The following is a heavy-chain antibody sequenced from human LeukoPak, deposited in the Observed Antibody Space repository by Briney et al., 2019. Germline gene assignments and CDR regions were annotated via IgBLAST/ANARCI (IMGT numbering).Heavy chain of an antibody. CDR3: AKDGSYYYDSTPFDY. CDR2: ISSNGGST. V-gene: IGHV3-64*01. J-gene: IGHJ4*02. CDR1: GFTFSSYA. Sequence: GGSLRLSCAASGFTFSSYAMHWVRQAPGKGLEYVSAISSNGGSTYYANSVKGRFTISRDNSKNTLYLQMNSLRAEDTAVYYCAKDGSYYYDSTPFDYWGQGTLVTVSS. D-gene: IGHD3-22*01.